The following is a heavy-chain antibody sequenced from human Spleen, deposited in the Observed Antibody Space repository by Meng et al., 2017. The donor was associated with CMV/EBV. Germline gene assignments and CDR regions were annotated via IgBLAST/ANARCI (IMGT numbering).Heavy chain of an antibody. Sequence: GGSLRLSCVASGFTLSNFAMTWVRQVPGKGLEWVSGISGSGGSTYYADSVKGRFTISRDNSKNTLYLQMNSLRAEDTAVYYCAKGSGYNPFDHWGQGTLVTVSS. V-gene: IGHV3-23*01. J-gene: IGHJ4*02. CDR2: ISGSGGST. CDR3: AKGSGYNPFDH. D-gene: IGHD1-14*01. CDR1: GFTLSNFA.